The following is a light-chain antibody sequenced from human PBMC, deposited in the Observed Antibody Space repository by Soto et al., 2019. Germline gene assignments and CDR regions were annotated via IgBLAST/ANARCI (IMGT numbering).Light chain of an antibody. CDR2: VAS. J-gene: IGKJ1*01. CDR3: QHYGSSPWT. CDR1: QSVGGSY. V-gene: IGKV3-20*01. Sequence: EIVLTQSPGTLSLSPGERATLSCRASQSVGGSYLAWFQQKPGQAPRLLIYVASTRATGVPDRFSGSGSATDFSLTINRREPEDFAVYYCQHYGSSPWTFGQGTKVEIK.